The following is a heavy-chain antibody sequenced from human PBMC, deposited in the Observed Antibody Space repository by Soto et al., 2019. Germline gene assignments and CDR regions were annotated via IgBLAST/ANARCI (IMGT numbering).Heavy chain of an antibody. J-gene: IGHJ5*02. V-gene: IGHV4-34*01. CDR3: AKGPHAGYYDSWNFYSSVP. D-gene: IGHD3-16*01. CDR2: INHSGSV. CDR1: GGSFHGDC. Sequence: RSETLSLTCAVYGGSFHGDCWSWIRQPPGKGLEWIGEINHSGSVNFNPTFKSRVSISLDTSKNQMSLQLSSVSAADTAVYYCAKGPHAGYYDSWNFYSSVPCGQGTMVT.